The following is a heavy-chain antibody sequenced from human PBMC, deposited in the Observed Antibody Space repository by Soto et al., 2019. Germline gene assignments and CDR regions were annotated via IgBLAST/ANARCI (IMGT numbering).Heavy chain of an antibody. V-gene: IGHV3-23*01. D-gene: IGHD6-25*01. CDR3: AKGLMTTTADLFDK. CDR1: GFTFSTYA. J-gene: IGHJ4*02. CDR2: LSSSGVRT. Sequence: EVQLLESGGGLVQPGGSLRLSCAASGFTFSTYAMSWVRQAPGKGLEWVSTLSSSGVRTYYADSVKGRFTISRDNSKNTLFLQMNSLRAEDTAMYYCAKGLMTTTADLFDKWGQGTLVTVSS.